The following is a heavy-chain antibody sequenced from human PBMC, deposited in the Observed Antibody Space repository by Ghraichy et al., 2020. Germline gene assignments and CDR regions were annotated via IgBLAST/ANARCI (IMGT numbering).Heavy chain of an antibody. J-gene: IGHJ5*02. D-gene: IGHD3-9*01. CDR1: GGSFSDYY. CDR3: ASTSYDIWTGYQPPDT. Sequence: SETLSLTCAVYGGSFSDYYWTWIRQPPGKGLQWIGEINHRGSTNYNPSLKSRVTISLDTSRNQFSLKLNSVTAADTAVYYCASTSYDIWTGYQPPDTWGQGTRVTVSP. V-gene: IGHV4-34*01. CDR2: INHRGST.